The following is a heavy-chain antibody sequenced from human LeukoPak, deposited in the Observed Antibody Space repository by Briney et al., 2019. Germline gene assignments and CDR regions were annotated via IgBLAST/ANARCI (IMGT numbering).Heavy chain of an antibody. CDR3: ARDNGVGAYGLGAFDI. D-gene: IGHD1-26*01. Sequence: SVKVSCKASGGTFSSYAISWVRQAPGQGLEWMGGIIPIFGTANYAQKFQGRVTITADKSTSTAYMELSSLRSGDTAVYYCARDNGVGAYGLGAFDIWGQGTMVTVSS. V-gene: IGHV1-69*06. CDR1: GGTFSSYA. CDR2: IIPIFGTA. J-gene: IGHJ3*02.